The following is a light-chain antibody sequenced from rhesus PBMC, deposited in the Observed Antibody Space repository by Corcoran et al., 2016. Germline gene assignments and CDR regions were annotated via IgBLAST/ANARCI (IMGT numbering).Light chain of an antibody. J-gene: IGKJ3*01. V-gene: IGKV1-74*01. CDR3: QHGYGTPFT. CDR2: KAS. Sequence: DIQMTQSPSSLSASVGDRVTITCRASENVNNYLTWYQQKPGKAPKLLIYKASTLQSGSPSRFSGSGSGTDYTFTISSLQPEDVATYYCQHGYGTPFTFGPGTKLDIK. CDR1: ENVNNY.